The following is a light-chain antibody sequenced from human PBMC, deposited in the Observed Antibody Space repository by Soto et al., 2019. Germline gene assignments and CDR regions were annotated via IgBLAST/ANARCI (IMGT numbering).Light chain of an antibody. V-gene: IGLV2-8*01. CDR1: SSDVGAYNY. CDR3: SSFAGSNNLYV. CDR2: EVS. Sequence: QSALTQPPSASGSPGQSVTISCTGTSSDVGAYNYVSWYQQYPGKAPKLMIYEVSERPSGVPDRFSASKSGNTASLTVSGLQAEDEADYYCSSFAGSNNLYVFGTGTKLTVL. J-gene: IGLJ1*01.